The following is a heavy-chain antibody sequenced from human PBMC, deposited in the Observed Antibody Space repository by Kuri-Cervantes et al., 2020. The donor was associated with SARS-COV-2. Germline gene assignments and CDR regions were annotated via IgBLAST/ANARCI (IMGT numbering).Heavy chain of an antibody. CDR1: GYTFNNYG. J-gene: IGHJ6*02. D-gene: IGHD3-22*01. V-gene: IGHV1-2*04. CDR3: ARDLDSSGYGYYYYGMDV. CDR2: INPNSGGT. Sequence: ASVKVSCKASGYTFNNYGISWVRQAPGQGLEWMGWINPNSGGTNYAQKFQGWVTMTRDTSISTAYMELSRLRSDDTAVYYCARDLDSSGYGYYYYGMDVWGQGTTVTVSS.